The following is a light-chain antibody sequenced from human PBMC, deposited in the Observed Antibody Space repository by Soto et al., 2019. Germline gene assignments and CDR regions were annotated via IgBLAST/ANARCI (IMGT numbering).Light chain of an antibody. Sequence: DIQMTQYPSSLSASVGDTVTITCRASQNSIKFLNWYQKEPGRDPKFLIYSASSLQSGVPSRFTGSGSGTDFTITIINLQTEDFATYYCQQASSAPYTFGQGTKLESK. CDR2: SAS. V-gene: IGKV1-39*01. CDR1: QNSIKF. CDR3: QQASSAPYT. J-gene: IGKJ2*01.